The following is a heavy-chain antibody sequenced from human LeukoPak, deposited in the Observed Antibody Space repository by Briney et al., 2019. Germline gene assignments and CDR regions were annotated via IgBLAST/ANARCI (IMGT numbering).Heavy chain of an antibody. CDR1: GYTFTNFG. V-gene: IGHV1-18*01. J-gene: IGHJ4*02. CDR2: ISTYNANA. D-gene: IGHD3-16*01. Sequence: ASVKVSCKASGYTFTNFGISWVRQAPGQGLEWMGWISTYNANANYVQKLQGRVTMATDTSTSTAYMELRSLRSDDTAVYYCARHRDGNNAYPPFDYRGQGTLVTVSS. CDR3: ARHRDGNNAYPPFDY.